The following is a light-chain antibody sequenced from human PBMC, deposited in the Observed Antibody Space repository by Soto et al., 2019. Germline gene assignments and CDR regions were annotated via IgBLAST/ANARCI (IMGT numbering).Light chain of an antibody. J-gene: IGKJ5*01. V-gene: IGKV1-27*01. Sequence: DIQMTQSPSSLSASVGDRVTITYRASQDISVYLAWYQQKPGKVPKLLIYSASTLQSGVPSRFSGSGSGTNFTLTISSLQPEDVATYYCQKFNTAPLTFGQGTRLEIK. CDR2: SAS. CDR1: QDISVY. CDR3: QKFNTAPLT.